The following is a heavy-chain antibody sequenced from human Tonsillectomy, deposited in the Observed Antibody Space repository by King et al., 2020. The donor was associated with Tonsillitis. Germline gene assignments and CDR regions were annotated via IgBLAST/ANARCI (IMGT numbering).Heavy chain of an antibody. Sequence: QLVQSGGGLVQPGRSLRLSCAASGFTFDDYAMHWVRQAPGKGLEWVSGINWNSGIIGYADAVKGRVTISRDNAKNTLYLQMNSLRVEDTALYYCARGTMGDYFGMDVWGQGTTVTVSS. CDR3: ARGTMGDYFGMDV. D-gene: IGHD1-26*01. J-gene: IGHJ6*02. V-gene: IGHV3-9*01. CDR2: INWNSGII. CDR1: GFTFDDYA.